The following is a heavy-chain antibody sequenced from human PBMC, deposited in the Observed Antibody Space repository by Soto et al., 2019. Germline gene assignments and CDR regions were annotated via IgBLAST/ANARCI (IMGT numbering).Heavy chain of an antibody. D-gene: IGHD4-17*01. Sequence: PGGSLRLSCAASGFTFSTYAMTWVRQAPGKGLEWASGISGSGGPTYYAASARGRFTISRDNAENSVYLEMDSLRAEDTALYYCARDVDADFRTDFDYWGRGTLVTVSS. CDR3: ARDVDADFRTDFDY. V-gene: IGHV3-23*01. CDR1: GFTFSTYA. CDR2: ISGSGGPT. J-gene: IGHJ4*02.